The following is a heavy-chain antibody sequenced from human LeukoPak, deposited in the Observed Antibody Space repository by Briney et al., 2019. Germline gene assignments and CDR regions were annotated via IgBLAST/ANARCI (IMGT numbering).Heavy chain of an antibody. J-gene: IGHJ6*03. CDR3: ARLCPHYDFWSGYTYYYYMDV. V-gene: IGHV4-39*01. D-gene: IGHD3-3*01. Sequence: KTSETLSLTCTVSGGSISSSSYYWGWIRQPPGKGLEWTGSIYYSGSTYYNPSLKSRVTISVDTSKNQFSLKLSSVTAADTAVYYCARLCPHYDFWSGYTYYYYMDVWGKGTTVTVSS. CDR2: IYYSGST. CDR1: GGSISSSSYY.